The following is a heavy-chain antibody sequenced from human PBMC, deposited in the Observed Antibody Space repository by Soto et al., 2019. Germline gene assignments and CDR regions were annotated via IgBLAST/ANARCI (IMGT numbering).Heavy chain of an antibody. CDR3: AREFACSGGSCYSTLYFQH. V-gene: IGHV3-48*02. CDR2: ISSSSSTI. D-gene: IGHD2-15*01. J-gene: IGHJ1*01. CDR1: GFTFSSYS. Sequence: GGSLRLSCAASGFTFSSYSMNWFRQAPGKGLEWVSYISSSSSTIYYADSVKGRFTISRDNAKNSLYLQMNSLRDEDTAVYYCAREFACSGGSCYSTLYFQHWGQGTLVTVSS.